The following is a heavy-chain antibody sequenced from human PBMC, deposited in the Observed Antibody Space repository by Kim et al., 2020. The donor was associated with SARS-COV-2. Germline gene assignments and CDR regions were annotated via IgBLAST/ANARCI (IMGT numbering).Heavy chain of an antibody. Sequence: ASVKVSCKASGYTFTSYGISWVRQAPGQGLEWMGWISAYNGNTNYAQKFQGRVTMTTDTSTSTAYRELRSLRSDDTAGYYCARDLFSGEIDYWGQGTLVTVSS. V-gene: IGHV1-18*01. CDR2: ISAYNGNT. CDR1: GYTFTSYG. CDR3: ARDLFSGEIDY. D-gene: IGHD3-10*01. J-gene: IGHJ4*02.